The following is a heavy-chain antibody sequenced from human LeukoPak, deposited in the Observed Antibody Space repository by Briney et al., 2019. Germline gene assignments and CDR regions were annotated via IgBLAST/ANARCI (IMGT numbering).Heavy chain of an antibody. CDR3: ARLVPIVVVPAADNWFDP. V-gene: IGHV5-51*01. D-gene: IGHD2-2*01. CDR1: GYSFTSYW. CDR2: INPGDSDT. J-gene: IGHJ5*02. Sequence: GGSLRLSCKGSGYSFTSYWIGWVRQMPGKGLEWMGIINPGDSDTRYSPSFQGQVTISADKSISTAYLQWSSLKASDTAMYYCARLVPIVVVPAADNWFDPWGQGTLVTVSS.